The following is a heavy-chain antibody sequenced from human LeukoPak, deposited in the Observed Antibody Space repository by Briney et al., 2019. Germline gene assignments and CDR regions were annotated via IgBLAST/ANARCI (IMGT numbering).Heavy chain of an antibody. CDR3: TRDRSYYDFLPDY. CDR1: GYTFTSYG. Sequence: ASVKVSCKASGYTFTSYGISWVRQAPGQGLEWMGWTSAYNGNTNYAQKPQGRVTMTTDTSTSTAYMELRSLRSDDTAVYYCTRDRSYYDFLPDYWGQGTLVTVSS. CDR2: TSAYNGNT. D-gene: IGHD3-3*01. V-gene: IGHV1-18*01. J-gene: IGHJ4*02.